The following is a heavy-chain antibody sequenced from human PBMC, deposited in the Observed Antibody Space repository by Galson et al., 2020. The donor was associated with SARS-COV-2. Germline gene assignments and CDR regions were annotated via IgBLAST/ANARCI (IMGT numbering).Heavy chain of an antibody. J-gene: IGHJ6*02. D-gene: IGHD2-15*01. CDR1: GFSLSTSGMC. Sequence: SGPTLVKPTQTLTLTCTFSGFSLSTSGMCVSWIRQPPGKALEWLALIDWDDDKYYSTSLKTRLTISKDTSKNQVVLTMTNMDPVDTATYYCARIPVGVAATIGSYYYYGMDVWGQGTTVTVSS. V-gene: IGHV2-70*01. CDR2: IDWDDDK. CDR3: ARIPVGVAATIGSYYYYGMDV.